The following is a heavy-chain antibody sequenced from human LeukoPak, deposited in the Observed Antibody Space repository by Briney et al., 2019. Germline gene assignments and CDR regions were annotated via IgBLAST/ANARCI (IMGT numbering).Heavy chain of an antibody. CDR1: GGSIKSGSYY. D-gene: IGHD3-10*01. Sequence: SETLSLTCSVSGGSIKSGSYYWGWIRQTPGKGLEWIGNIFYSGITNYSPSLKSRVTLSIDTSKNQFSLQLTSVTAADTAVYYCARHLRVRGDVIYYYYYMDVWGRGTTVTVSS. V-gene: IGHV4-39*01. CDR2: IFYSGIT. CDR3: ARHLRVRGDVIYYYYYMDV. J-gene: IGHJ6*03.